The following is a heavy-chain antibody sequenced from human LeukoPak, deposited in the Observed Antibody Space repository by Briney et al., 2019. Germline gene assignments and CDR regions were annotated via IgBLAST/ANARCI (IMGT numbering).Heavy chain of an antibody. CDR3: APAGYSSSWYLTY. CDR1: EFTFSTYS. V-gene: IGHV3-21*01. CDR2: ISSSSSYI. Sequence: GGSLRLSCAPSEFTFSTYSMNCVPQAPGKGLEAVSYISSSSSYIYYADSVKGRFTISRDNAKNSLYLQMNSLRAEDTAVYYCAPAGYSSSWYLTYWGQGTLVTVSS. J-gene: IGHJ4*02. D-gene: IGHD6-13*01.